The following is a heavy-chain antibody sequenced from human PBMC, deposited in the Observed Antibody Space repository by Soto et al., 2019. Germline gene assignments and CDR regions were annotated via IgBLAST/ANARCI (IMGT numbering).Heavy chain of an antibody. D-gene: IGHD3-10*01. V-gene: IGHV3-21*01. Sequence: GGSLRLSCAASGFIFSSYSMNWVRQAPGKGLEWLSSIGSGRSHIYYADSVKGRFTISRDNAKNSLYLQMNSLTADDTAVYYCARDSYEGSGPGYRGQGTLVTVSS. CDR3: ARDSYEGSGPGY. CDR1: GFIFSSYS. CDR2: IGSGRSHI. J-gene: IGHJ4*02.